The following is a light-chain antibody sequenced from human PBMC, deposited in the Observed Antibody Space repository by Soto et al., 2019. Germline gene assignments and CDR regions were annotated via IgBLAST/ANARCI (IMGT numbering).Light chain of an antibody. CDR2: HVS. V-gene: IGLV2-14*01. J-gene: IGLJ1*01. Sequence: QSAQTQPYSVSGSPGQAITISCTGTSSDVGGYNSVSWYQQHPGKAPTLMIYHVSNRPSGVSTRFSGSKSGNTASLTISGLQAEDEADYYCSSYTSSSTYVFGTGTNVTVL. CDR3: SSYTSSSTYV. CDR1: SSDVGGYNS.